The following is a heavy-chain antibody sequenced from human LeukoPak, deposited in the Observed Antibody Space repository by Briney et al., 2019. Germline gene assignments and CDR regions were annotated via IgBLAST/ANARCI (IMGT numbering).Heavy chain of an antibody. Sequence: GASVKVSCKASGGTFSSYAISWVRQAPGQGLEWMGRIIPILGIANYAQKFQGRVTITADKSTSTAYMELSSLRSEDTAVYYCARGRGGEQWPYYWGQGTLVTVSS. CDR2: IIPILGIA. V-gene: IGHV1-69*04. J-gene: IGHJ4*02. D-gene: IGHD6-19*01. CDR1: GGTFSSYA. CDR3: ARGRGGEQWPYY.